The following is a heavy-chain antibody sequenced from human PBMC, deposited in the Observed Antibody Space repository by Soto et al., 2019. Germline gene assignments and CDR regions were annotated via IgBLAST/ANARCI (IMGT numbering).Heavy chain of an antibody. CDR3: AKDGGYSYGPCDY. CDR2: ISSSSSTI. V-gene: IGHV3-48*01. D-gene: IGHD5-18*01. J-gene: IGHJ4*02. CDR1: GFTFGSYS. Sequence: EVQLVESGGGLVQPGGSLRLSCAASGFTFGSYSMNWVRQAPGKGLEWVSYISSSSSTIYYADSVEGRFTISRDNAKNSLDLQMNSLRAEDTAVYYCAKDGGYSYGPCDYWGKGTLVTVSS.